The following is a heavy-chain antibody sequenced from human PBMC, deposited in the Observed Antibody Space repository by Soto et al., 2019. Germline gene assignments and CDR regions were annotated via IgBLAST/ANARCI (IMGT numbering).Heavy chain of an antibody. CDR2: VHDSWGS. D-gene: IGHD3-3*02. Sequence: SETLSLTCTVSGGSISSYYWSWIRQPPGKGLEWIGYVHDSWGSHYNPSLKSRVAISLDTSKSQFSLKLSSVTAADTAVYYCASPKIAFYNWFDPWGQGTLVTVSS. J-gene: IGHJ5*02. CDR1: GGSISSYY. V-gene: IGHV4-59*08. CDR3: ASPKIAFYNWFDP.